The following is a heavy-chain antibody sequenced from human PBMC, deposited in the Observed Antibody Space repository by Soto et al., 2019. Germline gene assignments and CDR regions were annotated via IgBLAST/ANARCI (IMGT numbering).Heavy chain of an antibody. J-gene: IGHJ6*02. CDR2: ISGYNGDT. CDR1: GYTFTRYG. CDR3: AKNGQPPSYYHGLDV. D-gene: IGHD2-8*01. Sequence: QGHLVQSGAEVKKPGTSVKVSCKASGYTFTRYGISWVRQAPGQGLEWMGWISGYNGDTNYAQNLQGGVTITMDTSASTAYMELRSLTSDDTAVYYCAKNGQPPSYYHGLDVWGQGTTVTVSS. V-gene: IGHV1-18*01.